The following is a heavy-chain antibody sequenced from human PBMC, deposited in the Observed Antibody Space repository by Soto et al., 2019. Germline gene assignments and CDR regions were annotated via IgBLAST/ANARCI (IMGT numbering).Heavy chain of an antibody. CDR2: INTDGSVT. D-gene: IGHD7-27*01. Sequence: EVQLVESGGGLLQPGGSLRLSCAASGFTFSDYWMYWVRQGPGKGLAWASRINTDGSVTNYADSVKGRFTISRDNAKNTLYLQMNTLRTEDTAVYYCARASMGTLDYWGQGTLVTVSP. V-gene: IGHV3-74*01. J-gene: IGHJ4*02. CDR1: GFTFSDYW. CDR3: ARASMGTLDY.